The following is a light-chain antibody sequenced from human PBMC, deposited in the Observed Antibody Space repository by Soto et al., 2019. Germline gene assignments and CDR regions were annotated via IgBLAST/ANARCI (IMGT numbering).Light chain of an antibody. Sequence: EIVLTQSPATLSLSPGERATLSCRASQSVGSYLAWYQQKPGQAPRLLIYDASNRATGIPARFSGSGSGTDFTLTIRGLEPEDFAFYYCQQRGDWPPITFGQGTRLAIK. CDR1: QSVGSY. CDR2: DAS. CDR3: QQRGDWPPIT. V-gene: IGKV3-11*01. J-gene: IGKJ5*01.